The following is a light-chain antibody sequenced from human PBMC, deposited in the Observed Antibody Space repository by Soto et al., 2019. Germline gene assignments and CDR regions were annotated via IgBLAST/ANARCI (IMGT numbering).Light chain of an antibody. Sequence: QSVVTQPASVSGSPGQSITISCTGTSSDVGGYDYVSWYQQYPGKAPRLIIYEVSNRPSGVSNRFSGSKSGNTASLTISGLRAEDEGDYFSSSYTGTSALILFGGGTKLTVL. CDR1: SSDVGGYDY. J-gene: IGLJ2*01. V-gene: IGLV2-14*01. CDR2: EVS. CDR3: SSYTGTSALIL.